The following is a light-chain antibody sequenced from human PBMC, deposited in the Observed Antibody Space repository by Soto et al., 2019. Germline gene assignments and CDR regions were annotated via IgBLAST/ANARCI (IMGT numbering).Light chain of an antibody. V-gene: IGKV1-9*01. J-gene: IGKJ4*01. CDR1: QDIAIY. CDR2: AAS. Sequence: IQLTQSPSSLSASVGDIVTITCRASQDIAIYLDWYQQKPGEAPKLLIYAASTLYGGVPSRFSGSGSGTDFALTITSLQAEDFATYYCQQLRMYPSTFGGGKKGEIK. CDR3: QQLRMYPST.